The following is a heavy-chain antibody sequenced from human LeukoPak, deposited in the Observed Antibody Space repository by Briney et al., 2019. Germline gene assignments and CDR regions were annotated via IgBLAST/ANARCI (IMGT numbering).Heavy chain of an antibody. Sequence: GASVKVSCKASGYTFTGYYMHWVRQAPGQGLEWMGWINPNSGGTNYARKFQGRVTMTRDTSISTAYMELSRLRSDDTAVYYCARDLDYYDSSGYRRRNYYYYYMDVWGKGTTVTISS. CDR1: GYTFTGYY. D-gene: IGHD3-22*01. J-gene: IGHJ6*03. CDR3: ARDLDYYDSSGYRRRNYYYYYMDV. CDR2: INPNSGGT. V-gene: IGHV1-2*02.